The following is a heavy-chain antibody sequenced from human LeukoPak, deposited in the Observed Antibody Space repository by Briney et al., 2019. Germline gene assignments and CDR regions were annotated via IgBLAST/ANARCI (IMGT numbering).Heavy chain of an antibody. CDR1: GGSISSYY. D-gene: IGHD4-17*01. CDR3: ARGNYGDYGVDY. Sequence: SETLSLTCTVSGGSISSYYWSWIRQPPGKGLEWIGEINHSGSTNYNPSLKSRVTISVDTSKNQFSLKLSSVTAADTAVYYCARGNYGDYGVDYWGQGTLVTVSS. CDR2: INHSGST. J-gene: IGHJ4*02. V-gene: IGHV4-34*01.